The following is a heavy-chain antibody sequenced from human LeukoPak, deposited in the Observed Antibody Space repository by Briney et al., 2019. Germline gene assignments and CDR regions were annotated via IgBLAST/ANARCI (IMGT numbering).Heavy chain of an antibody. CDR2: ISSSSSYI. Sequence: GGSLRLSCAASGFSFSSHTMIWVRQAPGKGLEWVSSISSSSSYIYYVDSLKGRFTISRDNAKNSLYLQMNSLRAEDTAVYYCAGMQYSSSWAAFDYWGQGTLVIVSS. J-gene: IGHJ4*02. CDR1: GFSFSSHT. D-gene: IGHD6-13*01. CDR3: AGMQYSSSWAAFDY. V-gene: IGHV3-21*06.